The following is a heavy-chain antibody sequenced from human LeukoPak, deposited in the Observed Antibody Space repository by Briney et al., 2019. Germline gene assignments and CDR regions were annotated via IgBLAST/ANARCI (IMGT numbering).Heavy chain of an antibody. D-gene: IGHD3-16*01. CDR1: GVSISSYY. V-gene: IGHV4-59*12. CDR3: AREIYYDYVWGSIITGAFDI. Sequence: SETLSLTCAVSGVSISSYYWSWIRQHPGKGLEWIGYLSDVGTNDYNPSLKSRVTMSVDTSKNQFSLKLSSVTAADTAVYYCAREIYYDYVWGSIITGAFDIWRQATMVTVSS. J-gene: IGHJ3*02. CDR2: LSDVGTN.